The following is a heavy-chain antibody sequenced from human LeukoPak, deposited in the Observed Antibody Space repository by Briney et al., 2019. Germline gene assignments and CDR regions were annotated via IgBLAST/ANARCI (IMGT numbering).Heavy chain of an antibody. CDR3: ARGQVGAADY. J-gene: IGHJ4*02. D-gene: IGHD1-26*01. CDR1: GFTFSSYS. CDR2: ISSSSSYI. V-gene: IGHV3-21*01. Sequence: GGSLRLSCAASGFTFSSYSMNWVRQAPGKGREWVSSISSSSSYIYYADSVKGRFTISRDNAKNSLYLQMNSLRAEDTAVYYCARGQVGAADYWGQGTLVTVSS.